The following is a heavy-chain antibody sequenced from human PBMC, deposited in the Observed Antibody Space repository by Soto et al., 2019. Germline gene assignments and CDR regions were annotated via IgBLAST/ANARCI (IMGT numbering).Heavy chain of an antibody. CDR2: IIPIFGTA. V-gene: IGHV1-69*06. Sequence: SVKVSCKASGGTFSSYAISWVRQAPGQGLEWMGGIIPIFGTANYAQKFQGRVTITADKSTSTAYMELSSLRSEDTAVYYCARVEYGYSYGYYYYGMDVWGQGTTVTVSS. D-gene: IGHD5-18*01. CDR3: ARVEYGYSYGYYYYGMDV. J-gene: IGHJ6*02. CDR1: GGTFSSYA.